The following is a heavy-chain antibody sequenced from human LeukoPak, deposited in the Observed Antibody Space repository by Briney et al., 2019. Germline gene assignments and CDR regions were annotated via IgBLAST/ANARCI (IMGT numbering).Heavy chain of an antibody. J-gene: IGHJ4*02. CDR1: GFAFSRYA. CDR3: AKSRGYSAYDFPDY. CDR2: ISGSAGST. V-gene: IGHV3-23*01. D-gene: IGHD5-12*01. Sequence: GGSLRLSCAASGFAFSRYAMNWVRQAPGKGLECVSGISGSAGSTYYADSVKGRFSISRDNSKNTLYLQMNSLRVEDTAVYYCAKSRGYSAYDFPDYWGQGTLVTVSS.